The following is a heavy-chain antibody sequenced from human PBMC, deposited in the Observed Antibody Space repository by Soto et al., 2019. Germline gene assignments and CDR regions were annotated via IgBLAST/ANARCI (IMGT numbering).Heavy chain of an antibody. CDR1: GGSISTYY. CDR3: AKDPGAEGSASYPLH. Sequence: PSETLSLTCTVSGGSISTYYWSWIRQPPEKGMERIGYIYYDGSTSYNPSLSSRVTISVDTSNNQFSLILSSVTSADTSVYYCAKDPGAEGSASYPLHWGQGTLVTVSS. CDR2: IYYDGST. D-gene: IGHD3-10*01. V-gene: IGHV4-59*01. J-gene: IGHJ4*02.